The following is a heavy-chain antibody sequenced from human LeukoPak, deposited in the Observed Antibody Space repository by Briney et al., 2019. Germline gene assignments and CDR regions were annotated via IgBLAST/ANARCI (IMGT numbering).Heavy chain of an antibody. J-gene: IGHJ4*02. V-gene: IGHV3-7*01. CDR1: GFPFSTYW. CDR2: IKHDGTAT. CDR3: AREIVGAHTEFDF. D-gene: IGHD1-26*01. Sequence: GGSLRLSCAASGFPFSTYWMSWVRQAPGKGPEWVANIKHDGTATYYGDSVKGRFTISSDNAKNSLYLQMSSLRVEDTAMFYCAREIVGAHTEFDFWGQGTLVSVSS.